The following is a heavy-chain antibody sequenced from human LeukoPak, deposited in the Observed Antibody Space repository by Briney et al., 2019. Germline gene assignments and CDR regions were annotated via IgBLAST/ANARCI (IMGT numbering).Heavy chain of an antibody. D-gene: IGHD3-10*01. CDR2: IKSKTDGGTT. CDR3: TTGPYDYGSGTYYH. V-gene: IGHV3-15*01. CDR1: GFTFSNAW. J-gene: IGHJ4*02. Sequence: SGGSLRLSCAASGFTFSNAWMSWVRQAPGKGLEWVGRIKSKTDGGTTDYAAPVKGRFTISRDDSKNTLYVRMNSLKTEDTAVYYCTTGPYDYGSGTYYHWGQGTLVTVSS.